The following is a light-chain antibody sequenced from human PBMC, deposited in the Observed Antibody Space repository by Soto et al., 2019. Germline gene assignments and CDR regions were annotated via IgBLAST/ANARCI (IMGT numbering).Light chain of an antibody. CDR3: QQYNSGWT. J-gene: IGKJ1*01. CDR2: ETS. V-gene: IGKV1-5*03. Sequence: DIPITQSPSSLSACLRRTLSTTCRAIQNISPWLAWYQQRPGKAPSLLSYETSSLDNGVPSRFSGSGSGTEFSLTISSLKPDDSATYYCQQYNSGWTFGQGTKVDIK. CDR1: QNISPW.